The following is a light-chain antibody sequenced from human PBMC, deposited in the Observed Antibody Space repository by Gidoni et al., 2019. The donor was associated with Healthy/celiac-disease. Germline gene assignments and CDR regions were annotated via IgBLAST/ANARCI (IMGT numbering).Light chain of an antibody. CDR2: GNS. J-gene: IGLJ2*01. CDR3: QSYDSSLSGVV. V-gene: IGLV1-40*01. CDR1: RSNIGAGYD. Sequence: QSVLTQPPPVSGAPGQRVTIPCTGSRSNIGAGYDVHWYQQLPVTAPKLLIYGNSNRPSGVPDRFSGSKSGTSASLAITGLQAEDEADYYCQSYDSSLSGVVFGGGTKLTVL.